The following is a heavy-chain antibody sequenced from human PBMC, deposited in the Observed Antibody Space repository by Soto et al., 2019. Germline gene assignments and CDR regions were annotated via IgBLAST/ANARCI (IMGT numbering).Heavy chain of an antibody. Sequence: GGSLRLSCAASGFTFDDYAMHWVRQAPGKGLEWVSGINWNSGSIGYADSVKGRFTISRDNAKNSLYLQMNSLRTEDTALYYCAKGYNYDRSGNPDYWGQGTMVTVSS. J-gene: IGHJ4*02. V-gene: IGHV3-9*01. D-gene: IGHD3-22*01. CDR1: GFTFDDYA. CDR2: INWNSGSI. CDR3: AKGYNYDRSGNPDY.